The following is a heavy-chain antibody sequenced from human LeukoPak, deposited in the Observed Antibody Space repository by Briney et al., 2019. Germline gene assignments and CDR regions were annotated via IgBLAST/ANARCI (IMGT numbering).Heavy chain of an antibody. V-gene: IGHV4-39*01. CDR2: IYYSGST. CDR1: GGSIGSSSYY. D-gene: IGHD5-12*01. Sequence: SETLSLTCTVSGGSIGSSSYYWGWIRQPPGKGLEWIGSIYYSGSTYYNPSLKSRVTISVDTSKNQFSLKLSSVTAADTAVYYCARLVATSPRFDYWGQGTLVTVSS. CDR3: ARLVATSPRFDY. J-gene: IGHJ4*02.